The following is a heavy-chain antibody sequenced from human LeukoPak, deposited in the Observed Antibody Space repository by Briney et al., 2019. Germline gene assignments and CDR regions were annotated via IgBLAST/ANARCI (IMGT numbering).Heavy chain of an antibody. Sequence: SETLSLTCAVYGGSFSGYYWSWIRQPPGKGLVWIGEINHSGSTNYNPSLKSRVTISVDTSKNQFSLKLSSVTAADTAVYYCARLPYYYDSSGYVIVWGQGTMVTVSS. J-gene: IGHJ3*01. V-gene: IGHV4-34*01. D-gene: IGHD3-22*01. CDR1: GGSFSGYY. CDR3: ARLPYYYDSSGYVIV. CDR2: INHSGST.